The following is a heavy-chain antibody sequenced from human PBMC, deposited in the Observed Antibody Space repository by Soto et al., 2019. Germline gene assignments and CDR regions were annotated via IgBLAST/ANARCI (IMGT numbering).Heavy chain of an antibody. CDR3: ARGGIVVVD. CDR2: IIPILGIA. Sequence: SVKVSCKASGGTFSSYTISWVRQAPGQGLEWMGRIIPILGIANYAQKFQGRVTITRDTSASTAYMELSSLRSEDTAVYYCARGGIVVVDWGQGTLVTVSS. J-gene: IGHJ4*02. D-gene: IGHD2-15*01. CDR1: GGTFSSYT. V-gene: IGHV1-69*02.